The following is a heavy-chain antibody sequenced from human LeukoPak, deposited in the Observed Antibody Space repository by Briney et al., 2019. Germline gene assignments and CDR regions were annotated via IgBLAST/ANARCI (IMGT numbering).Heavy chain of an antibody. D-gene: IGHD2-8*02. V-gene: IGHV3-53*01. J-gene: IGHJ3*02. CDR1: GFTFSSYW. CDR3: AREDPGHWSRRAFDI. Sequence: PGGSLRLSCAASGFTFSSYWMSWVRQAPGKGLEWVSVIYGGGSTYYADSVKGRFTISRDNSKNTLYLQMNSLSAEDTAVYYCAREDPGHWSRRAFDIWGQGTVVTVTS. CDR2: IYGGGST.